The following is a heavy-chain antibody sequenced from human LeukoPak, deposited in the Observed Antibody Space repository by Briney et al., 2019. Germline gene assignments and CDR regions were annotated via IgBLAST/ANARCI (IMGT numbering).Heavy chain of an antibody. J-gene: IGHJ4*02. D-gene: IGHD2-21*02. CDR3: ARGSGGDRYFDY. CDR2: ISYDGSNK. CDR1: GFTFSSYA. V-gene: IGHV3-30-3*01. Sequence: GGSLRLSCAASGFTFSSYAMHWVRQAPGKGLEWVAVISYDGSNKYYADSVKGRFTISRDNSKYTLYLQMNSLRAEDTAVYYCARGSGGDRYFDYWGQGTLVTVSS.